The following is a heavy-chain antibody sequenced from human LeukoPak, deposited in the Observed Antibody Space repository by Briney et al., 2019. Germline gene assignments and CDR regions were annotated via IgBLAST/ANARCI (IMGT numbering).Heavy chain of an antibody. CDR3: AKDRGIAAADDDAFDI. D-gene: IGHD6-13*01. V-gene: IGHV3-9*01. Sequence: GGSLRLSCAASGFTFDDYAMHWVRQAPGKGLEWVSGISWNSGSIGYADSVKGRFTISRDNAKNSLYLQMNSLRAEDTALYYCAKDRGIAAADDDAFDIWGQGTMVTVSS. J-gene: IGHJ3*02. CDR1: GFTFDDYA. CDR2: ISWNSGSI.